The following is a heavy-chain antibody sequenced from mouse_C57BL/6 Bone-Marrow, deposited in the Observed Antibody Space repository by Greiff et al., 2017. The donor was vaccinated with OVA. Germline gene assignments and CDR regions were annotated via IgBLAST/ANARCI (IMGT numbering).Heavy chain of an antibody. J-gene: IGHJ3*01. CDR1: GYTFTSYT. Sequence: VKLQESGAELVRPGASVKMSCKASGYTFTSYTMHWVKQRPGQGLEWIGYINPSSGYTKYNQKFKDKATLTADKTSSTAYMQLSSLTSEDSAVYYCARHYYDYDGGAWFAYWGQGTLVTVSA. CDR2: INPSSGYT. CDR3: ARHYYDYDGGAWFAY. D-gene: IGHD2-4*01. V-gene: IGHV1-4*01.